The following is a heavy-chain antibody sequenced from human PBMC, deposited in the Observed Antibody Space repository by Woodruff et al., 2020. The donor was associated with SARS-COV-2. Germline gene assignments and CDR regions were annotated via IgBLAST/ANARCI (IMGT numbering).Heavy chain of an antibody. D-gene: IGHD5-18*01. CDR3: ARENTAMANAFDI. Sequence: LEWVANLKQDGREKYNVDSVKGRFTISRDNAKKLLYMQMNSLRAEDTAVYYCARENTAMANAFDIWGQGTMVTVSS. J-gene: IGHJ3*02. CDR2: LKQDGREK. V-gene: IGHV3-7*01.